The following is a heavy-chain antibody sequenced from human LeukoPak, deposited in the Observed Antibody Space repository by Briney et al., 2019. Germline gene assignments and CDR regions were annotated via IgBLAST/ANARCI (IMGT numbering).Heavy chain of an antibody. CDR2: IYYSGST. Sequence: SETLSLTCTVSGGSISSYYWSWIRQPPGKGLEWIGYIYYSGSTNYNPSLKSRVTISVDTSKNQFSLKLSSVTAADTAVYYCNWSIGAACTVIFDYWGQGTLVTVSS. D-gene: IGHD6-13*01. J-gene: IGHJ4*02. CDR3: NWSIGAACTVIFDY. V-gene: IGHV4-59*08. CDR1: GGSISSYY.